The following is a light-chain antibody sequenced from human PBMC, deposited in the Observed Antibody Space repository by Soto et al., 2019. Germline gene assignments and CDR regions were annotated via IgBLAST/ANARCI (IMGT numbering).Light chain of an antibody. Sequence: QSVLTQPPSVSGAPGHGVTIFCTGSSSNIGAGYGVNWYKQLPGTAPKLLIYGSGNRPSGVPDRFSGSKSGTSASLAITGLQAEDEADYYCQSYHSSMRGAFFGVGSKVNVL. CDR2: GSG. CDR1: SSNIGAGYG. CDR3: QSYHSSMRGAF. V-gene: IGLV1-40*01. J-gene: IGLJ1*01.